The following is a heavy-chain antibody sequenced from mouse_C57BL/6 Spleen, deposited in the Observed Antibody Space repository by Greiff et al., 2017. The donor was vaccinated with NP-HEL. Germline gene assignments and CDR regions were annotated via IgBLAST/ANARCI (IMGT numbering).Heavy chain of an antibody. CDR2: IDPEDGET. J-gene: IGHJ4*01. CDR1: GFNIKDYY. Sequence: VQLQQSGAELVKPGASVKLSCTASGFNIKDYYMHWVKQRTEQGLEWIGRIDPEDGETKYAPKFQGKATITADTSSNTAYMQLSSLTSEDTAVYYGARSYYDGSSDYHAMDDWGQGTSVTVSS. D-gene: IGHD1-1*01. CDR3: ARSYYDGSSDYHAMDD. V-gene: IGHV14-2*01.